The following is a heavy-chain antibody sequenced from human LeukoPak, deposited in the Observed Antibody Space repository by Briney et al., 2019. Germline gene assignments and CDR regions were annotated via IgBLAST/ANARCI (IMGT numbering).Heavy chain of an antibody. CDR1: GYTLTELS. D-gene: IGHD3-3*01. CDR2: FDPEDGET. Sequence: ASVKVSCKVSGYTLTELSMHWVRQAPGKGLEWMGGFDPEDGETIYAQKFQGRVTMTEDTSTDTAYMELSSLRSEDTAVYYCATVMYYDSWSGYYTKFDYWGQGTLVTVSS. CDR3: ATVMYYDSWSGYYTKFDY. V-gene: IGHV1-24*01. J-gene: IGHJ4*02.